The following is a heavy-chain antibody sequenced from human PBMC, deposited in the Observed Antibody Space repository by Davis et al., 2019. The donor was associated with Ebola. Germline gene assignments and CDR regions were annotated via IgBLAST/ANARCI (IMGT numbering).Heavy chain of an antibody. Sequence: GESLKISCAASGFTVSSNYMSWVRQAPGKGLEWVSVIYSGGSTYYADSVKGRFTISRDNSKNTLYLQMNSLRAEDTAVYYCARGFLCSGGSCYDAFDIWGQGTMVTVSS. J-gene: IGHJ3*02. V-gene: IGHV3-66*01. CDR2: IYSGGST. CDR3: ARGFLCSGGSCYDAFDI. D-gene: IGHD2-15*01. CDR1: GFTVSSNY.